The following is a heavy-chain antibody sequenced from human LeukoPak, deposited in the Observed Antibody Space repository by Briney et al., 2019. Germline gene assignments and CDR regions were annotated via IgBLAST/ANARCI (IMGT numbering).Heavy chain of an antibody. J-gene: IGHJ4*02. D-gene: IGHD3-22*01. CDR1: GFTFSSYA. CDR3: AGYYYDSSGSFDY. Sequence: PGRSLRLSCAASGFTFSSYAMHWVRQAPGKGLEWVAVISYDGSNKYYADSVKGRFTISRDNSKNTLYLQMNSLRAEDTAVYYCAGYYYDSSGSFDYWGQGTLVTVS. V-gene: IGHV3-30-3*01. CDR2: ISYDGSNK.